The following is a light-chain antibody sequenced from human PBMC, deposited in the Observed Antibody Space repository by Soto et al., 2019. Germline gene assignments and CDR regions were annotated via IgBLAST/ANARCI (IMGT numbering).Light chain of an antibody. CDR3: AGWDDSLNGWV. CDR1: SSNIGSNT. CDR2: SNN. Sequence: QSVLTQPPSASGTPGQRVTISCSGSSSNIGSNTINWYQQLPGTAPKVLIFSNNNRPSGVPDRFSGSKSGTSASLAISGLQYEDEADYYCAGWDDSLNGWVFGGGTKLTVL. V-gene: IGLV1-44*01. J-gene: IGLJ3*02.